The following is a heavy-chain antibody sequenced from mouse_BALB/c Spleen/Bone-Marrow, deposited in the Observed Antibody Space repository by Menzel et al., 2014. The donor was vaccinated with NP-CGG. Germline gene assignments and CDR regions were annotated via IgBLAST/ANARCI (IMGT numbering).Heavy chain of an antibody. V-gene: IGHV14-3*02. D-gene: IGHD2-14*01. CDR1: GFKIKDTY. Sequence: VHVKQSGAELVKPGASVKLSCTASGFKIKDTYMHWVKQRPEQGLEWIGRIDPANGNTKYDPKFQGKATITADTSSNTAYLQLSSLTSEDTAVYYCASYRYAWYFDVWGAGTTVTVSS. CDR2: IDPANGNT. J-gene: IGHJ1*01. CDR3: ASYRYAWYFDV.